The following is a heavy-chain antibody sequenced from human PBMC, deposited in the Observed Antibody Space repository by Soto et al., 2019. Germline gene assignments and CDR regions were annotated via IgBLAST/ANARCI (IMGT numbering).Heavy chain of an antibody. CDR3: ARTYSSSWSPLEY. CDR1: GGSFSGYY. Sequence: QVQLQQWGAGLLKPSETLSLTCAVYGGSFSGYYWSWIRQPPGKGLEWIGEIKHSGGTNYNPSLKGRXXISVDTAKNQVSLKLASVTAADTAVYYCARTYSSSWSPLEYWGQGTLVTVSS. D-gene: IGHD6-13*01. CDR2: IKHSGGT. V-gene: IGHV4-34*01. J-gene: IGHJ4*02.